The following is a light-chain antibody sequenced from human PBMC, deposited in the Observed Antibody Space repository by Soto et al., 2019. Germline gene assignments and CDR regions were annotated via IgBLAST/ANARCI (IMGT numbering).Light chain of an antibody. CDR3: SSYTSSNTLGV. Sequence: QSALTQPASVSGSPGQSITISCTGTSSDVGSYDYVSWYQQHPGKAPKLMIYDVSNRPSGVSSRFSGSKSGNTASLTISGLQAEAEAYYYCSSYTSSNTLGVFGGGTKVTVL. V-gene: IGLV2-14*01. CDR2: DVS. CDR1: SSDVGSYDY. J-gene: IGLJ3*02.